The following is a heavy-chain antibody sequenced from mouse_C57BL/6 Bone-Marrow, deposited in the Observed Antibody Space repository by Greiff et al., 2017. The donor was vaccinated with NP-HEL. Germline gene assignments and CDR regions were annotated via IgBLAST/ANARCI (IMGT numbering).Heavy chain of an antibody. V-gene: IGHV2-5*01. Sequence: QVQLQQSGPGLVQPSQSLSITCTVSGFSLTSYGVHWVRQSPGKGLEWLGVIWRGGSTDYNAAFMSRLSITKDNSKSQVFFKMNSLQADDTAIYYCAKSPGAGLRNAMDYWGQGTSVTVSS. CDR2: IWRGGST. J-gene: IGHJ4*01. CDR3: AKSPGAGLRNAMDY. D-gene: IGHD1-1*01. CDR1: GFSLTSYG.